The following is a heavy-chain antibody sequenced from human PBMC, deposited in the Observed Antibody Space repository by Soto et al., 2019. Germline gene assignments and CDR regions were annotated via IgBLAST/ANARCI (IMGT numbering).Heavy chain of an antibody. Sequence: LGGSLRLSCAASGFTVSSNYMSWVRQAPGKGLEWVSVIYSGGSTYYADSVKGRFTISRDNSKNTLYLQMNSLRAEDTAVYYCASNPGYSTGWYPRGAFDIWGQGTMVTVSS. J-gene: IGHJ3*02. CDR3: ASNPGYSTGWYPRGAFDI. V-gene: IGHV3-53*01. D-gene: IGHD6-19*01. CDR1: GFTVSSNY. CDR2: IYSGGST.